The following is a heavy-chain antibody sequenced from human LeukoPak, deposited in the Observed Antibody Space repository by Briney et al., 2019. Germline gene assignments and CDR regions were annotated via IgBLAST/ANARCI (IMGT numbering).Heavy chain of an antibody. CDR2: IDPNSGTT. J-gene: IGHJ4*02. Sequence: GASVKVSCKASGYTFTGYSMHWMRQAPGQGLEWMGWIDPNSGTTIYAQKFQDRVTMTRDTSINTVYMHLSGLTFDDTAVYYCAKFWHSDCWGQGTLVTVSS. V-gene: IGHV1-2*02. CDR3: AKFWHSDC. CDR1: GYTFTGYS.